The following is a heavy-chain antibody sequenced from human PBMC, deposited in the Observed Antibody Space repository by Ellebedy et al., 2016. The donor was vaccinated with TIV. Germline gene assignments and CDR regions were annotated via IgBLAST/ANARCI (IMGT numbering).Heavy chain of an antibody. CDR2: VSSGGTFI. Sequence: GESLKISCAASGFTFSNYGMNWVRQAPGKGLEWVSSVSSGGTFINYADSVRGRFTISRDNAKNSLYLQMSSLRAEDTALYYCAKGHTASFFYLFDSWGQGTLVTVSS. V-gene: IGHV3-21*04. CDR3: AKGHTASFFYLFDS. J-gene: IGHJ5*01. CDR1: GFTFSNYG. D-gene: IGHD2-2*01.